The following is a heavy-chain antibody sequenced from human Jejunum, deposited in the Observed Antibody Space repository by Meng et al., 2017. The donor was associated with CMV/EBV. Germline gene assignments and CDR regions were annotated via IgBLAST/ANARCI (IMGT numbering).Heavy chain of an antibody. J-gene: IGHJ4*02. D-gene: IGHD3-3*01. CDR2: IHDTGST. Sequence: QVQLQESGPGLVKPSQTLSLTCSVSGGSIGSGDYYWSWTRQPPGKGLEWIGYIHDTGSTYYNPSLKSRVDISLGTSRNHFSLTLSSVTAEDTAVYFCARGSIFVSFDSWGQGTLVTVSS. CDR3: ARGSIFVSFDS. V-gene: IGHV4-30-4*08. CDR1: GGSIGSGDYY.